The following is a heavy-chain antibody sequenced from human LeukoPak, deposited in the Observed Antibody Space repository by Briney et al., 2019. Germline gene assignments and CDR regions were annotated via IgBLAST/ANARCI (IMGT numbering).Heavy chain of an antibody. CDR2: ISSSSSYI. J-gene: IGHJ4*02. CDR1: GFTFSSYS. V-gene: IGHV3-21*01. Sequence: GGSLRLSCAASGFTFSSYSMNWVRQAPGKGLEWVSSISSSSSYIYYADSVKGRFTISRDNAKNSLYLQMNSLRAEDTAVYYCASGPPGDYVWGSYRNWGQGTLVTVSS. CDR3: ASGPPGDYVWGSYRN. D-gene: IGHD3-16*02.